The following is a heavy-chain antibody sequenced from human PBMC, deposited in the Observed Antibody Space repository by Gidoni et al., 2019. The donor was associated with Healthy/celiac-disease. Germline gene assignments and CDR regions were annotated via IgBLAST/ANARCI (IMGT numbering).Heavy chain of an antibody. J-gene: IGHJ6*02. V-gene: IGHV3-7*03. Sequence: EVQLVESGGGLVQPGGSLRLSCAASGFTFSSYWLRWVRQAPGKGLEWVANIKQDGSEKYYVDSVKGRFTISRDNAKNSLYLQMNSLRAEDTAVYYCARGFQRYLRLLSYYYYGMDVWGQGTTVTVSS. CDR2: IKQDGSEK. D-gene: IGHD3-9*01. CDR1: GFTFSSYW. CDR3: ARGFQRYLRLLSYYYYGMDV.